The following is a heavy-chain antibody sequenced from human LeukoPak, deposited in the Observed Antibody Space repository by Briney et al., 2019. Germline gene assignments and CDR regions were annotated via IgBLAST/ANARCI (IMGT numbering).Heavy chain of an antibody. D-gene: IGHD2-2*01. V-gene: IGHV4-30-4*08. CDR3: AREVVVPAASKSYNWFDP. J-gene: IGHJ5*02. CDR1: GGSISSGDYY. CDR2: IYYSGST. Sequence: SETLSLTCTVSGGSISSGDYYWSWIRQPPGKGLEWIGYIYYSGSTYYNPSLKSQVTISVDTSNNQFSQKLSSVTAADTAVYYCAREVVVPAASKSYNWFDPWGQGTLVTVSS.